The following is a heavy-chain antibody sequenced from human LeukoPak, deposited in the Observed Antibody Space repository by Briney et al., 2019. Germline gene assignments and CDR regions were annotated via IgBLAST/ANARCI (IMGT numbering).Heavy chain of an antibody. Sequence: PGGSLRLSCAASGFTFSIYAMSWVRQAPGKGLEWVSAISGSGGSTYYADSVKGRFTISRDNSKNTLYLQMNSLRAEDTAVYYCANSVAATQANFDYWGQGTLVTVSS. J-gene: IGHJ4*02. CDR2: ISGSGGST. CDR1: GFTFSIYA. V-gene: IGHV3-23*01. CDR3: ANSVAATQANFDY. D-gene: IGHD2-15*01.